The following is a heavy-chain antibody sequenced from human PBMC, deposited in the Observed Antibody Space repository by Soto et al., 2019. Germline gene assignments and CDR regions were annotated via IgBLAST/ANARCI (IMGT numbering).Heavy chain of an antibody. CDR1: GFTFSSYG. Sequence: GSLRLSCAASGFTFSSYGMHWVRQAPGKGLEWVAVIWYDGSNKYYADSVKGRFTISRDNSKNTLYLQMNSLRAEDTAVYYCARVHDSSGYYADWFDPWGQGTLVTVSS. V-gene: IGHV3-33*01. CDR3: ARVHDSSGYYADWFDP. D-gene: IGHD3-22*01. J-gene: IGHJ5*02. CDR2: IWYDGSNK.